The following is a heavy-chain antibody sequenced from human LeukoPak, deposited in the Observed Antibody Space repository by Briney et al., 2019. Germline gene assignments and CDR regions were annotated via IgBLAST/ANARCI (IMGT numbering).Heavy chain of an antibody. V-gene: IGHV1-2*02. CDR2: INPNSGDT. CDR1: GYTLTGYY. Sequence: ASVKVSCKAFGYTLTGYYMHWVRQAPGQGLEWMGWINPNSGDTNYAQKFQGRVTMTRDTSISTTYMELRRLTSDDTAVYYCARDSSDPTSFDYWGQGTLVTVSS. CDR3: ARDSSDPTSFDY. J-gene: IGHJ4*02.